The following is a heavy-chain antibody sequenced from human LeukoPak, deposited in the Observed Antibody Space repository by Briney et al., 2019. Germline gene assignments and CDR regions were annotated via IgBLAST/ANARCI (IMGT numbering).Heavy chain of an antibody. CDR2: ISYDGSSK. D-gene: IGHD3-22*01. CDR3: ARDLYYDSSGYYPDY. V-gene: IGHV3-30*04. CDR1: GFTFSSYA. J-gene: IGHJ4*02. Sequence: GGSLRLSCAASGFTFSSYAMHWVRQAPGKGLEWVAVISYDGSSKYYADSVKGRFTISRDNSKNTLYLQMNSLRAEDTAVYYCARDLYYDSSGYYPDYWGQGTRVTVSS.